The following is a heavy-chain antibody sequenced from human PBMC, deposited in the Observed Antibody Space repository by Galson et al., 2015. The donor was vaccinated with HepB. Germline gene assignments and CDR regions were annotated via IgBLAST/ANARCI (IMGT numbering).Heavy chain of an antibody. Sequence: TLSLTCTVSGGSLSSSSNYWGWIRQPPGKGLEWIGSIYYSGSTYYNPSLKSRVTISVDTSKNQFSLKLNSVTAADTAVYYCATTTYDFWSGYYLNWFDPWGQGTLVTVSS. V-gene: IGHV4-39*01. D-gene: IGHD3-3*01. CDR1: GGSLSSSSNY. J-gene: IGHJ5*02. CDR2: IYYSGST. CDR3: ATTTYDFWSGYYLNWFDP.